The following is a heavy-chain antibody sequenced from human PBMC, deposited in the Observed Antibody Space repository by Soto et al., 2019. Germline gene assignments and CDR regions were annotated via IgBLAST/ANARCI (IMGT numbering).Heavy chain of an antibody. V-gene: IGHV4-30-2*06. Sequence: SETLSLTCTVSGASISYGGFSWSWIRQSPGKGLEWIGYISHLESTYFHPSFKSRLTMSIDRTRNQFPLKLSSVTAADMAVYYCARGGGYDSFDYWGQGVLVTVSS. J-gene: IGHJ4*02. D-gene: IGHD5-12*01. CDR2: ISHLEST. CDR1: GASISYGGFS. CDR3: ARGGGYDSFDY.